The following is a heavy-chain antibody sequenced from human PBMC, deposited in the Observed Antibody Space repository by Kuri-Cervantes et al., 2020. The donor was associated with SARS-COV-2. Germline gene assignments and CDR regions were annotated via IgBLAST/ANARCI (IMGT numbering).Heavy chain of an antibody. Sequence: GESLKISCAAYGFTFSDYYMSWIRQAPGKGLEWVSYISSSGSTIYYADSVKGRFTISRDNAKNSLYLQMNSLRAEDTAVYYCARIGELGIPDYWGQGTLVTVSS. D-gene: IGHD7-27*01. CDR2: ISSSGSTI. J-gene: IGHJ4*02. CDR3: ARIGELGIPDY. CDR1: GFTFSDYY. V-gene: IGHV3-11*04.